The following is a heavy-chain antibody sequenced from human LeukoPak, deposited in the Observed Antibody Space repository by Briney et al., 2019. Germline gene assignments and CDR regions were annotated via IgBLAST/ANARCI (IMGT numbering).Heavy chain of an antibody. J-gene: IGHJ5*02. D-gene: IGHD2-2*01. CDR2: IKQDGSEK. V-gene: IGHV3-7*04. CDR1: GFTFSNYW. Sequence: GGSLRLSCAASGFTFSNYWVSWVRQAPGKGLEWVANIKQDGSEKYYVDSVKGRFTISRDNAKNSLYLQMNSLRAEDTAVYYCAREGHLGYCSSTSCYGDWFDPWGQGTLVTVSS. CDR3: AREGHLGYCSSTSCYGDWFDP.